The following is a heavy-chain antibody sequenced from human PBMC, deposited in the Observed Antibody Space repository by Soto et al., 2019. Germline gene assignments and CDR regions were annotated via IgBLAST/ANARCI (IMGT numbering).Heavy chain of an antibody. CDR2: IYPGDSDT. V-gene: IGHV5-51*01. CDR1: TYSFTKHW. D-gene: IGHD4-17*01. Sequence: PGESLKISCQGSTYSFTKHWIAWVRQMPGKGLEWMGIIYPGDSDTRYSPSFQGQVLISADKSINTAYLQWSSLKASDTAMYYCANIVPKRIYGHNSDYWGQGTPVTVSS. J-gene: IGHJ4*02. CDR3: ANIVPKRIYGHNSDY.